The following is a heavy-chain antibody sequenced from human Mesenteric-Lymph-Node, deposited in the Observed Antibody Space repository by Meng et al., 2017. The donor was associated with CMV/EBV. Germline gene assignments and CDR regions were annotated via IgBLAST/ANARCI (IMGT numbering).Heavy chain of an antibody. D-gene: IGHD3-22*01. CDR3: ARENDDSSVEY. Sequence: CGVSCGDINIGGYQRSLIRQPAGKVREWVRYIYYTQSSYKDSSMKSRVTITIETSKNKFSLNLHSMTAAATAVYYCARENDDSSVEYWGQGTLVTVSS. V-gene: IGHV4-31*11. CDR1: CGDINIGGYQ. CDR2: IYYTQSS. J-gene: IGHJ4*02.